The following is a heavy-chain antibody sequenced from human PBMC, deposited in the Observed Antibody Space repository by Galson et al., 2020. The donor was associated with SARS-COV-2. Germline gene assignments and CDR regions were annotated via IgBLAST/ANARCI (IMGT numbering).Heavy chain of an antibody. CDR3: ARGTTWYFDY. Sequence: GESLKISCAASEFTFSSYNMHWVRRAPGKGLEWLAVISGDSTTKFYADSGKGRFAVSRDNSKNTLSLQLNSLRGEDTAMYYCARGTTWYFDYWGQGTLVTVSA. D-gene: IGHD1-1*01. CDR1: EFTFSSYN. J-gene: IGHJ4*02. CDR2: ISGDSTTK. V-gene: IGHV3-30*09.